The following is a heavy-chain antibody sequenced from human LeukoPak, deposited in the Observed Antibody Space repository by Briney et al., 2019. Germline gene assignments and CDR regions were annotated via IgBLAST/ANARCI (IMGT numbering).Heavy chain of an antibody. J-gene: IGHJ1*01. CDR3: ARAWRGQYFQH. Sequence: PSETLSLTCTVSGGSISSYYWSWIWQPPGKGLEWIGYIYYSGSTNYNPSLKSRVTISVDTSKNQFSLKLSSVTAADTAVYYCARAWRGQYFQHWGQGTLATVSS. CDR1: GGSISSYY. CDR2: IYYSGST. V-gene: IGHV4-59*01.